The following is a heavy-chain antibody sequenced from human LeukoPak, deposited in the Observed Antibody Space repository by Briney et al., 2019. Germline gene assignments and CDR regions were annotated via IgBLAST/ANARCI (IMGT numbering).Heavy chain of an antibody. CDR1: GGSISSYY. CDR3: ARGGYYGSGNDFRFDP. Sequence: SQTLSLTCTVSGGSISSYYWSWIRQPPGKWLEWIGYIYYSGSTNYNPSLKSRVTISVDTSKNQFSLKLSSVTAADTAVYYCARGGYYGSGNDFRFDPWGQGTLVTVSS. CDR2: IYYSGST. V-gene: IGHV4-59*01. J-gene: IGHJ5*02. D-gene: IGHD3-10*01.